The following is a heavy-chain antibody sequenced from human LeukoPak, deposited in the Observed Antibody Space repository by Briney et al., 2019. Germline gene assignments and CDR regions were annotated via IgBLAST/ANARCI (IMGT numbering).Heavy chain of an antibody. CDR2: IYYSGST. V-gene: IGHV4-39*01. D-gene: IGHD3-10*01. CDR1: GFTFSSYW. Sequence: GSLRLSCAASGFTFSSYWMTWVRQAPGKGLEWIGTIYYSGSTYYNPSLTSRVTISVDTSKNQFSLKLSSVTAADTAVYFCARGFRGPNFDHWGQGTLVTVSS. J-gene: IGHJ4*02. CDR3: ARGFRGPNFDH.